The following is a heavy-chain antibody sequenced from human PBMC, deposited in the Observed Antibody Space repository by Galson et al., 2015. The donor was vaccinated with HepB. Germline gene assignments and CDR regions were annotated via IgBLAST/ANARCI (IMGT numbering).Heavy chain of an antibody. CDR3: ARGGAGSLKAFDI. Sequence: SVKVSCKASGYTFTGYLMHWVRQAPGQGLEWMGRINPNSGGTNYAQKFQGRVTMTRDTSISTAYMELSRLRSDDTAVYYCARGGAGSLKAFDIWGQGTMVTVSS. V-gene: IGHV1-2*06. D-gene: IGHD4/OR15-4a*01. CDR1: GYTFTGYL. J-gene: IGHJ3*02. CDR2: INPNSGGT.